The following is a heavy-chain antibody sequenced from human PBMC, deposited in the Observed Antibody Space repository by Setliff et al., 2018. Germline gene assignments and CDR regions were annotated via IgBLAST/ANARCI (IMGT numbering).Heavy chain of an antibody. CDR1: GGSFSGYY. CDR2: INHSGST. CDR3: ARGRSNFWGYYFDY. J-gene: IGHJ4*02. Sequence: TLSLTCAVYGGSFSGYYWSWIRQPPGKGLEWIGEINHSGSTNYNPSLKSRVTISVDTSKNQFSLKLSSVTAADTAVYYCARGRSNFWGYYFDYWGQGTLVTVSS. V-gene: IGHV4-34*01. D-gene: IGHD3-3*01.